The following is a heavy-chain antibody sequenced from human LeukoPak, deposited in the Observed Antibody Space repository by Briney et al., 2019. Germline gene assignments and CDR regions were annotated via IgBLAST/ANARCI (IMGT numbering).Heavy chain of an antibody. V-gene: IGHV3-7*01. CDR2: IKQDGSEK. CDR3: ARDPTYYAFWSGYRGTGEIGYYFDY. Sequence: GGSLRLSCAASGFTFSSYWMSWVRQAPGKGLEWVANIKQDGSEKYYVDSVKGRFTISRDNAKNSLYLQMNSLRAEDTAVYYCARDPTYYAFWSGYRGTGEIGYYFDYWGQGTLVTVSS. CDR1: GFTFSSYW. J-gene: IGHJ4*02. D-gene: IGHD3-3*01.